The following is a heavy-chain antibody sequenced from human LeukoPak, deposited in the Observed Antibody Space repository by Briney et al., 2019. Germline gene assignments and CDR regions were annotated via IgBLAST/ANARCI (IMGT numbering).Heavy chain of an antibody. V-gene: IGHV3-64*04. D-gene: IGHD3-22*01. CDR3: AKSAYYDASGYYREYYFDY. J-gene: IGHJ4*02. CDR1: GFTFSTYA. CDR2: ISTNGDYT. Sequence: PGGSLRLSCSASGFTFSTYAMHWVRQAPGKGLEYVSAISTNGDYTYYADSVKGRFTISRDKTKNTLYLQMNSLRAEDTAVYYCAKSAYYDASGYYREYYFDYWGQGTLVTVSS.